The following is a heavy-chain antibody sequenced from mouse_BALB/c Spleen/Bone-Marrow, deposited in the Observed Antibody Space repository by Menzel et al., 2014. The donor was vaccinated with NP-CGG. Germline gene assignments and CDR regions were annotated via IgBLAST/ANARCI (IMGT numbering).Heavy chain of an antibody. J-gene: IGHJ4*01. CDR3: ARDGNYAMGY. CDR1: GISITTGNYR. CDR2: IYYSGTI. D-gene: IGHD1-1*02. V-gene: IGHV3-5*02. Sequence: VQLQQSGPGLVKPSQTVSLTCTVTGISITTGNYRWSWIRQFPGNKLEWIGYIYYSGTITYNPSLTSRTTITRDTSXNQFFLEMNSLTAEDTATYYCARDGNYAMGYWGQGTSVTVSS.